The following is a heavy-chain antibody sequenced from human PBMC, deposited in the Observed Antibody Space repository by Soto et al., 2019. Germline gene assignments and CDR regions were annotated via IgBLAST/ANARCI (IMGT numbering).Heavy chain of an antibody. J-gene: IGHJ4*02. CDR1: GYTLTSYA. V-gene: IGHV1-3*01. Sequence: GASVKVSCQASGYTLTSYAMHWVRQAPGQRLEWMGWINAGNGNTKYSQKFQGRVTITRDTSASTAYMELSSLRSEDTAVYYCARTGQNVLRFLEWLPPFDYWGQGTLVTVSS. CDR2: INAGNGNT. CDR3: ARTGQNVLRFLEWLPPFDY. D-gene: IGHD3-3*01.